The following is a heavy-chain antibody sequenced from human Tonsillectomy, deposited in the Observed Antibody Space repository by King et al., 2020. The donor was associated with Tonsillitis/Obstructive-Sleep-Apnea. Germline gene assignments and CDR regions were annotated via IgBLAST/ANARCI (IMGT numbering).Heavy chain of an antibody. V-gene: IGHV5-51*03. CDR1: GYIFTNYW. Sequence: QLVQSGAEVKKPGESLKISCKGSGYIFTNYWIGWVRQMPGKGLEWMGSIYPGDSDTRYSPSFQGQVTISADKSIITAYLQWSSLKASDSAMYYCVRLVVADSSVYANWFDPWGQGTLVTVSS. CDR2: IYPGDSDT. CDR3: VRLVVADSSVYANWFDP. D-gene: IGHD3-22*01. J-gene: IGHJ5*02.